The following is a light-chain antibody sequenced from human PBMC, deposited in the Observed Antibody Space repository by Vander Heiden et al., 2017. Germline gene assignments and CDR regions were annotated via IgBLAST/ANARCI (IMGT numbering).Light chain of an antibody. CDR2: WAS. V-gene: IGKV4-1*01. J-gene: IGKJ5*01. Sequence: DIVMTQSPDSLAVSLGERATINCKSSQSVLRSSNNKNHLAWYQQKPGQPPKLLIYWASTRESGVPDRFSGSGSGTDFTLTISSLQAEDVAVYYCQQYNGPLITFGQGTRLEIK. CDR3: QQYNGPLIT. CDR1: QSVLRSSNNKNH.